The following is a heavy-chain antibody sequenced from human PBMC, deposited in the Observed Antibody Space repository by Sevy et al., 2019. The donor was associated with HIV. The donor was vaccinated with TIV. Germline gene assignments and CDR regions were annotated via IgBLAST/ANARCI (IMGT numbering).Heavy chain of an antibody. CDR1: GYTLTELS. CDR3: ATVAVGPLTGLYYYYGIDV. CDR2: FDPEDGET. Sequence: ASVKVSCKVSGYTLTELSMHWVRQAPGKGLEWMGGFDPEDGETIYAQKFQGRVTMTEDTSTDTAYMELSSLRSEDTAVYYCATVAVGPLTGLYYYYGIDVWGQGTTVTVSS. J-gene: IGHJ6*02. V-gene: IGHV1-24*01. D-gene: IGHD1-26*01.